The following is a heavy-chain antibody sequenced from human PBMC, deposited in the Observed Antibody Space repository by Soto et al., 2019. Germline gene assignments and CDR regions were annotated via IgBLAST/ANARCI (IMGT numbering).Heavy chain of an antibody. D-gene: IGHD6-19*01. J-gene: IGHJ6*02. CDR3: ARRGAQQWDYYYYGMDV. CDR2: MNPNSGNT. Sequence: QVQLVQSGAEVKKPGASVKVSCKASGYTFTSYDINWVRQATGQGLEWMGWMNPNSGNTGYAQKFQGRVTMIRNTSISTAYMELSSLRSEDMAVYYCARRGAQQWDYYYYGMDVWGQGTTVTVSS. V-gene: IGHV1-8*01. CDR1: GYTFTSYD.